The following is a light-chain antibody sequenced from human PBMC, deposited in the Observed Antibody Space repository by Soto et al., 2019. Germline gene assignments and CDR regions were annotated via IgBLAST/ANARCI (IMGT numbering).Light chain of an antibody. J-gene: IGKJ4*01. CDR3: QQYGSSTGLT. V-gene: IGKV3-20*01. CDR1: QSVSSSY. Sequence: EIVLTHSPGTLSLSPGERATLSCRAIQSVSSSYLAWYQQKPGQAPRLLIYGASSRATGIPDRFSGSGSGTDFTLTISRLEPEDFAVYYCQQYGSSTGLTFGGGTKVDIK. CDR2: GAS.